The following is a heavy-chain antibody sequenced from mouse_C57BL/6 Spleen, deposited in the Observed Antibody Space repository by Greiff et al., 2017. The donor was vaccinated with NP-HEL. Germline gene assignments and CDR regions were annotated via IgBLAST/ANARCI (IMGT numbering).Heavy chain of an antibody. Sequence: QVQLQQSGAELVKPGASVKLSCKASGYTFTEYTIHWVKQRSGQGLEWIGWFYPGSGSIKYNEKFKDKATLTADKASSTVYMELSRLTSEDSAVYFCARHEDRIAYGNCAWFAYWGQGTLVTVSA. CDR3: ARHEDRIAYGNCAWFAY. V-gene: IGHV1-62-2*01. J-gene: IGHJ3*01. CDR1: GYTFTEYT. CDR2: FYPGSGSI. D-gene: IGHD2-1*01.